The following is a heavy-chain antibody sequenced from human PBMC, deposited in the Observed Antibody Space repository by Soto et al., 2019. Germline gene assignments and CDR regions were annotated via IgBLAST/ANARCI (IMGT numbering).Heavy chain of an antibody. CDR2: IIPIFGTA. D-gene: IGHD2-2*02. CDR3: ARSQDIVVVPAAISDYYYGMDV. CDR1: GGTFSSYA. J-gene: IGHJ6*02. V-gene: IGHV1-69*01. Sequence: QVQLVQSGAEVKKPGSSVKVSCKASGGTFSSYAISWVRQAPGQGLEWMGGIIPIFGTANYAQKFQGRVTITADESTSTAYMELSSLRSEDTAVYYCARSQDIVVVPAAISDYYYGMDVWGQGTTVTVSS.